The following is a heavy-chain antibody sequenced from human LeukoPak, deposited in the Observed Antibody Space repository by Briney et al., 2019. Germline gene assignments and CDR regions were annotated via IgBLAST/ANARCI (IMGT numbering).Heavy chain of an antibody. Sequence: GGSLRLSCAASGFIVSSNYMSWVRQAPGKGLEWVSVIYSGGNTYYADSVKGRFTISRDNSKNTLYLQMNSLRAEDTAVYYCTKNRGDYVPEYFQHWGQGTLVTVSS. CDR3: TKNRGDYVPEYFQH. CDR1: GFIVSSNY. D-gene: IGHD4-17*01. J-gene: IGHJ1*01. V-gene: IGHV3-53*01. CDR2: IYSGGNT.